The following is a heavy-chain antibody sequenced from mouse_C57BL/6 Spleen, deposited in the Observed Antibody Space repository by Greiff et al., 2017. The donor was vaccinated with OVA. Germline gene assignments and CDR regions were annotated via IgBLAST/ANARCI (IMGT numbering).Heavy chain of an antibody. D-gene: IGHD1-1*01. CDR1: GYTFTSYW. CDR2: IYPGSGST. V-gene: IGHV1-55*01. J-gene: IGHJ1*03. CDR3: AGHYYGSSYWYFDV. Sequence: LQQPGAELVKPGASVKMSCKASGYTFTSYWITWVKQRPGQGLEWIGDIYPGSGSTNYNEKFKSKATLTVDTSSSTAYMQLSSLTSEDSAVYDCAGHYYGSSYWYFDVWGTGTTVTVSS.